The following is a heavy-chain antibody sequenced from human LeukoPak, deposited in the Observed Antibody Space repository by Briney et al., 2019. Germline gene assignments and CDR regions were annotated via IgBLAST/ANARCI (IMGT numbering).Heavy chain of an antibody. V-gene: IGHV3-23*01. J-gene: IGHJ4*02. CDR2: ISGSGDST. CDR1: GFTFRSYG. D-gene: IGHD2-2*01. CDR3: AKSFRSTSLDY. Sequence: GGSLRLSCAASGFTFRSYGMTWVRQAPGKGLEWVSAISGSGDSTYYADSVKGRFTISRDNSRNTLYLQMNSLRAGDTAVYYCAKSFRSTSLDYWGQGTLVTVPS.